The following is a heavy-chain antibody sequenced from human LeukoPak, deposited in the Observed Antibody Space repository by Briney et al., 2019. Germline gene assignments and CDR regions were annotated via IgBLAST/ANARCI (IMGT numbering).Heavy chain of an antibody. Sequence: GGSLRLSCAASGFTFSSYAMSWVRQAPGKGLEWVPAISGSGGSTYYADSVKGRFTISRDNSKNTLYLQMNSLRAEDTAVYYCAKLPAATYYYYMDVWGKGTTVTVSS. D-gene: IGHD6-13*01. V-gene: IGHV3-23*01. CDR2: ISGSGGST. CDR1: GFTFSSYA. J-gene: IGHJ6*03. CDR3: AKLPAATYYYYMDV.